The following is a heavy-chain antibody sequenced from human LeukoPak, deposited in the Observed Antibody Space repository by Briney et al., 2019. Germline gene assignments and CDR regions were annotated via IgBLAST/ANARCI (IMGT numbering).Heavy chain of an antibody. Sequence: PSETLSLTCAVYGGSFSGYYWNWIRQPPGKGLEWIGQIDHSGSTNYNPSLESRVTVSMDTPKNQLSLKLRSVTAADTAVYYCAAQYSGYVRLDYWGQGTLVTVSS. CDR2: IDHSGST. CDR3: AAQYSGYVRLDY. CDR1: GGSFSGYY. J-gene: IGHJ4*02. V-gene: IGHV4-34*01. D-gene: IGHD5-12*01.